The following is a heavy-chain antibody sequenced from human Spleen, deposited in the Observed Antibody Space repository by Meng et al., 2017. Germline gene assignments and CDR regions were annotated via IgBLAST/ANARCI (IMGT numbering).Heavy chain of an antibody. D-gene: IGHD3-22*01. J-gene: IGHJ5*02. CDR2: ISSSGSTI. V-gene: IGHV3-48*03. CDR1: GFTFSSYE. CDR3: VREAYYSKFDP. Sequence: GESLKISCVVSGFTFSSYEMNWVRQAPGKGLEWVSYISSSGSTIYYADSVKGRFTISRDNAKNSLCLQMNSLRAEDTAVYYCVREAYYSKFDPWGQGTLVTVSS.